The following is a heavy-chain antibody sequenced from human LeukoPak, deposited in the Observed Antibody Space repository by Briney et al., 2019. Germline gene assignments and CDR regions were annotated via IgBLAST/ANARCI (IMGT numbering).Heavy chain of an antibody. V-gene: IGHV4-59*01. D-gene: IGHD4-17*01. CDR2: IYYSGST. Sequence: PSETLSLTCTVSGGSISGYYWSWIRQPPGKGLEWIGSIYYSGSTNYNPSLKGRVTISVDTSKNQFSLKLSSVTAADTAVYYCARGRADYGDSFDYWGQGTLVTVSS. CDR3: ARGRADYGDSFDY. CDR1: GGSISGYY. J-gene: IGHJ4*02.